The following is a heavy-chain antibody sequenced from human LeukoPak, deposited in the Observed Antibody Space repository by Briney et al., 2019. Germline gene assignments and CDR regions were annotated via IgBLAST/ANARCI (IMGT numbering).Heavy chain of an antibody. CDR1: GYSLITYG. CDR3: ARERKSSYDTLTGYYKSDAFDI. CDR2: ISAYNGNT. J-gene: IGHJ3*02. Sequence: ASVKVSCKAAGYSLITYGISWVRQAAGQGLEWMGWISAYNGNTNCAQKLQGRVTVTTDTSTNTAYMELRSLRSDDTAVYYCARERKSSYDTLTGYYKSDAFDIWAKGQWSPSPQ. V-gene: IGHV1-18*01. D-gene: IGHD3-9*01.